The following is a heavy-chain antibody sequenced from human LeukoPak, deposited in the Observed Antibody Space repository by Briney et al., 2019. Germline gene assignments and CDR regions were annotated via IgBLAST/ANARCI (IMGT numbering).Heavy chain of an antibody. V-gene: IGHV1-18*01. CDR3: ARDGAMVRGVINYYYGMDV. CDR2: ISAYSGNT. CDR1: GYTFTSYG. Sequence: GASVKVSCKASGYTFTSYGISWVRQAPGQGLEWMGWISAYSGNTNYAQKLQVRVTMTTNTYTSTAYMELRSLSSDDTAVYYCARDGAMVRGVINYYYGMDVWGQGTTVTVSS. D-gene: IGHD3-10*01. J-gene: IGHJ6*02.